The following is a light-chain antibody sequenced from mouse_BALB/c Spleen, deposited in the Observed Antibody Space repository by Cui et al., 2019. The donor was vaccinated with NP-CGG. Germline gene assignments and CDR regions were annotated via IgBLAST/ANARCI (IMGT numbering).Light chain of an antibody. CDR1: TGAVTTSNY. Sequence: AVVTQDHALTTSPGETVTLTCRSSTGAVTTSNYANWVQEKPEHLFTGLIGGTNNRVPGVPARFSGSLIGDKAALTITGAQTEDEAIYFCALWYSNHWVFGGGTKLTVL. CDR3: ALWYSNHWV. CDR2: GTN. J-gene: IGLJ1*01. V-gene: IGLV1*01.